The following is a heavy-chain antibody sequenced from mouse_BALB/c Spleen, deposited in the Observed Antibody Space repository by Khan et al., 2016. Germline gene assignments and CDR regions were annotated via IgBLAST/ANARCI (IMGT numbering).Heavy chain of an antibody. CDR3: AREGDDGYFDY. CDR1: GYTFTSYD. D-gene: IGHD2-12*01. Sequence: QVQLKESGPELVKPGALVKISCKASGYTFTSYDINWVKQRPGQGLEWIGWIYPGDDNTKYNEKFKGKVTLTADKSSSTAFMQLSSLTSEKSAGYCCAREGDDGYFDYWGQGTTLTVSS. V-gene: IGHV1S56*01. CDR2: IYPGDDNT. J-gene: IGHJ2*01.